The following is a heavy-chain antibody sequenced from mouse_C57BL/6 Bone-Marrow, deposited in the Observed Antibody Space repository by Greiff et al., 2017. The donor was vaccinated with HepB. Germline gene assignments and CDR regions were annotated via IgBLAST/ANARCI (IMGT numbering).Heavy chain of an antibody. CDR1: GYAFSSSW. CDR2: IYPGDGDT. D-gene: IGHD1-1*01. J-gene: IGHJ4*01. Sequence: VHLVESGPELVKPGASVKISCKASGYAFSSSWMNWVKQRPGKGLEWIGRIYPGDGDTNYNGKFKGKATLTADKSSSTAYMQLSSLTSEDSAVYFCAGRRGYGSSSFYAMDYWGQGTSVTVSS. CDR3: AGRRGYGSSSFYAMDY. V-gene: IGHV1-82*01.